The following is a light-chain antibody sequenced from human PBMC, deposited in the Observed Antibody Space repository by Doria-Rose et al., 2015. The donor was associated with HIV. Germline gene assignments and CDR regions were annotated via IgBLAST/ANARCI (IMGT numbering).Light chain of an antibody. CDR3: QQYYSYPPT. Sequence: RMTQSPSSLSASTGDRVTITCRASQDISNYLAWYQQKPGKAPKLLIYAASTLQSGVPSRFSGSGSGTDFTLTISYLQSEDFATYYCQQYYSYPPTLGQGTKVEVK. CDR2: AAS. V-gene: IGKV1-8*01. J-gene: IGKJ1*01. CDR1: QDISNY.